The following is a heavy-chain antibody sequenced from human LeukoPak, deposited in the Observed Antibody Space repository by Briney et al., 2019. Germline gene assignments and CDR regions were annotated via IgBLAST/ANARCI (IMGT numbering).Heavy chain of an antibody. Sequence: GGSLRLSCAASGFTFSSYGMSWVRQAPGKGLEWVSAISGSGGSTYYADSVKGRFTISRDNSKNTLYLQMNSLRAEDTAVYYCAKVPYDSSGYYYFDYWGQGTLVTVSS. J-gene: IGHJ4*02. CDR1: GFTFSSYG. CDR3: AKVPYDSSGYYYFDY. V-gene: IGHV3-23*01. D-gene: IGHD3-22*01. CDR2: ISGSGGST.